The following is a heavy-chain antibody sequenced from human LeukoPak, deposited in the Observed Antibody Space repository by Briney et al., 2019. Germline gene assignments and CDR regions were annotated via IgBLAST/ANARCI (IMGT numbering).Heavy chain of an antibody. V-gene: IGHV1-69*05. CDR1: GGTFSKYT. J-gene: IGHJ6*02. CDR2: ITPLFGTA. CDR3: AREDSNPKYYYYYGMDV. Sequence: SVKVSCKASGGTFSKYTISWVRQRPGQGPEWMGGITPLFGTANYAQKFQGRVTMTRDTSINTAYMELSRLRSDDTAVYYCAREDSNPKYYYYYGMDVWGQGTTVTVSS. D-gene: IGHD4-11*01.